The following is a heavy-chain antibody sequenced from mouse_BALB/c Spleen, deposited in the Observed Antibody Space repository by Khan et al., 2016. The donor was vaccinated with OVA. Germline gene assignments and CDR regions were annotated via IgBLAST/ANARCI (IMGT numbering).Heavy chain of an antibody. Sequence: QVRLQQSGAELAKPGASVKMSCKASGYTFINYWILWVKQRPGQGLEWIGYINPSTGYTEYNQNFKDKATLTADKSSSTAYMQLSSLTSEDSAVYYCARSGQRWDFDYWGQGTTLTVSS. CDR1: GYTFINYW. D-gene: IGHD1-1*01. V-gene: IGHV1-7*01. J-gene: IGHJ2*01. CDR3: ARSGQRWDFDY. CDR2: INPSTGYT.